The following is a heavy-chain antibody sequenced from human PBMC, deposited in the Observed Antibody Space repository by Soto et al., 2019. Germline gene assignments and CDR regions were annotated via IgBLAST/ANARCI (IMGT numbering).Heavy chain of an antibody. Sequence: SETLSLTCAVYGESFSAYYWTWIRQPPGKGLEWIGEINHSGSTKYNPSLRSRVTVSVDTSKNQFSLNLSSVTAADTAMYYCARAGVATIYPGNNWFDPWGQGTLVTVSS. J-gene: IGHJ5*02. CDR2: INHSGST. D-gene: IGHD5-12*01. CDR3: ARAGVATIYPGNNWFDP. CDR1: GESFSAYY. V-gene: IGHV4-34*01.